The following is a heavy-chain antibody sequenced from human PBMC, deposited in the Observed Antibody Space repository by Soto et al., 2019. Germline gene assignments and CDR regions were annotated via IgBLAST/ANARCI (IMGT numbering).Heavy chain of an antibody. Sequence: QVQLQESGPGLVKPSGTLSLTCAVSGGSISSSNWWSWVRQPPGKGLEWIGEIYHSGSTNYNPSLKGGGTISVDKSKNRFSLTLSSVTAADTAVYYCAGGNGDYPGGDWFDPWGQGTLVTVSS. J-gene: IGHJ5*02. CDR3: AGGNGDYPGGDWFDP. CDR2: IYHSGST. V-gene: IGHV4-4*02. D-gene: IGHD4-17*01. CDR1: GGSISSSNW.